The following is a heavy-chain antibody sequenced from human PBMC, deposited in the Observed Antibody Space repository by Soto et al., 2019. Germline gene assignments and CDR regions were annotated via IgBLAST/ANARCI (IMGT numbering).Heavy chain of an antibody. V-gene: IGHV4-39*01. CDR2: IYHTGNA. CDR3: ARDFFDSSDYTTNWFDP. J-gene: IGHJ5*02. Sequence: PSETLSLTCTVSGASISNSRFYWAWVRQPPGEGLEWIGSIYHTGNAYYNPSLKSRVTISVDTSKNQFSLKLTSVTAADAALYYCARDFFDSSDYTTNWFDPWGQGPLVTVS. D-gene: IGHD3-22*01. CDR1: GASISNSRFY.